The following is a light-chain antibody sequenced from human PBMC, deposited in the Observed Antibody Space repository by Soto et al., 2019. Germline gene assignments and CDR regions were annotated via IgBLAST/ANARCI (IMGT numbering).Light chain of an antibody. CDR1: LSVTGY. CDR3: HQRSN. J-gene: IGKJ5*01. CDR2: GTS. V-gene: IGKV3-11*01. Sequence: EIVLTQSPASLALSPGERATLSCRASLSVTGYLAWYQQRPNQAPRLLIHGTSNRATGIPARFSGEGSGTDFTLTISSLHPEYSSVYYSHQRSNFGQGTRLQIK.